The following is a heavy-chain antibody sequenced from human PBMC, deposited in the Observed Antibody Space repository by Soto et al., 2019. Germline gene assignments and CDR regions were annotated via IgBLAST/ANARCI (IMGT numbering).Heavy chain of an antibody. CDR3: AKGQRWDLPIDS. CDR2: ISGSGDKT. J-gene: IGHJ4*02. Sequence: EVQLLESGGGLVQPGGSLRLSCAASGFTFSSYAMSWVRQTPGKGLEWVSVISGSGDKTYYADSVKGRFTISRDNSKNTLYLQMNSLIHEDTAVYSCAKGQRWDLPIDSWGQGTLVTVSS. CDR1: GFTFSSYA. D-gene: IGHD1-26*01. V-gene: IGHV3-23*01.